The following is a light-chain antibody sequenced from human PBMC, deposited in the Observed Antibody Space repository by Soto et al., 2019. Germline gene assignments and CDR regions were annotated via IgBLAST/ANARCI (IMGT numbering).Light chain of an antibody. Sequence: EIVLTQSPATLSLSPGERATLSCGASQSVGSTNLAWYQQKPGLAPRLLIYDTSSRATGIPDRFSGSGSGTDFTLTISRLESEDFAVYHCQQYGSSPFTFGPGTKVDI. V-gene: IGKV3D-20*01. J-gene: IGKJ3*01. CDR1: QSVGSTN. CDR3: QQYGSSPFT. CDR2: DTS.